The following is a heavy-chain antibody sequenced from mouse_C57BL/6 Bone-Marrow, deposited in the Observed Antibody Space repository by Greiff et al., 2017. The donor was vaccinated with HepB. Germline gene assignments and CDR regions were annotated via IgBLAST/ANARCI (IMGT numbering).Heavy chain of an antibody. CDR3: ARQGYGSSWFAY. CDR2: ISNGGGST. Sequence: EVQGVESGGGLVQPGGSLKLSCAASGFTFSDYYMYWVRQTPEKRLEWVAYISNGGGSTYYPDTVKGRFTISRDNAKNTLYLQMSRLKSEDTAMYYCARQGYGSSWFAYWGQGTLVTVSA. V-gene: IGHV5-12*01. CDR1: GFTFSDYY. J-gene: IGHJ3*01. D-gene: IGHD1-1*01.